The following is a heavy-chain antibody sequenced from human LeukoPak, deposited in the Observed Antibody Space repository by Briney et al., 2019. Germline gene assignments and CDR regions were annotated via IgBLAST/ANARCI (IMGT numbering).Heavy chain of an antibody. V-gene: IGHV3-48*01. CDR3: ASVGDESAADAFDI. CDR2: ISSSSSTI. D-gene: IGHD1-26*01. Sequence: GGSLRLSCAASGFTFSSYSMNWVRQAPGEGLEWVSYISSSSSTIYCADSVKGRFTISRDNAKNSLYLQMNSLRAEDTAVYYCASVGDESAADAFDIWGQGTMVTVSS. CDR1: GFTFSSYS. J-gene: IGHJ3*02.